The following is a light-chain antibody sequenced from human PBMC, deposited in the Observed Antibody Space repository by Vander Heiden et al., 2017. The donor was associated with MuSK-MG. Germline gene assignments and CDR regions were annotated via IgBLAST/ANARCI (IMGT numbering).Light chain of an antibody. CDR3: QQSDSISWA. CDR1: HNINRY. CDR2: AAS. Sequence: DIQMTQSPSSLSAFVGDRVTITCRASHNINRYVNWYQQKPGKAPKILIYAASSLQSGVPSRFSGSGSGTDFTLTISSLQPEDFAIYYCQQSDSISWAFDQGTKVEIK. J-gene: IGKJ1*01. V-gene: IGKV1-39*01.